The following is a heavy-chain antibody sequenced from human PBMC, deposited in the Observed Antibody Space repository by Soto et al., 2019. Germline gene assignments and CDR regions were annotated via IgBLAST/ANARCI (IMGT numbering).Heavy chain of an antibody. CDR3: ARQARDHIDSSNNCYDP. J-gene: IGHJ5*02. CDR1: DGSVTGYS. CDR2: LYASGTT. D-gene: IGHD3-22*01. Sequence: QAQLRESGPGLVKPSETLTLTCSVSDGSVTGYSWSWVRQPPGKGLEWIGQLYASGTTTTNPSLRSRVTMSIDTSQNHFSLRLNSVTAADTAVYFCARQARDHIDSSNNCYDPWGQGTMVTVSS. V-gene: IGHV4-59*08.